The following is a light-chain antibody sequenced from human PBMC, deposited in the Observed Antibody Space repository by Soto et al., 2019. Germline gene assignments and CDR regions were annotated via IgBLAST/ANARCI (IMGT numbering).Light chain of an antibody. CDR2: GAS. CDR3: QRYDTCSGT. Sequence: DIQMTQSPSTLSASLGDRVTITCRASQSIDTCLAWYQQKPGQAPKLLIYGASTLDSGIPSRFSGSGSGTEFTLTISSLQPDDFAIYYCQRYDTCSGTFGPGTKVDIK. CDR1: QSIDTC. J-gene: IGKJ3*01. V-gene: IGKV1-5*03.